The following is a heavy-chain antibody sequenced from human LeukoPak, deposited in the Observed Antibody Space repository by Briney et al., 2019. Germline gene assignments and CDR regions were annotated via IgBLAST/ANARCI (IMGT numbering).Heavy chain of an antibody. Sequence: ASVKVSCKASGYTFTSYDTNWVRQATGQGLEWMGWMNPNSGNTGYAQKFQGRVTMTRNTSISTAYMELSSLRSEDTAVYYCAREYNWNPTYYYYYGMDVWGQGTTVTVSS. CDR1: GYTFTSYD. J-gene: IGHJ6*02. V-gene: IGHV1-8*01. CDR3: AREYNWNPTYYYYYGMDV. D-gene: IGHD1-20*01. CDR2: MNPNSGNT.